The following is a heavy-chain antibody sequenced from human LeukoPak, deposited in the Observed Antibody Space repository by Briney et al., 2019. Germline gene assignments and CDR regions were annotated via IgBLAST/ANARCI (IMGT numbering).Heavy chain of an antibody. Sequence: PGGSLRLSCAASGFTFSSYWMHWVRQAPGKGLMWVSCINSDGSSITYADSVKGRFTISRDNAKNTLYLQMNSLRVEDTAVYYCAREGRVSGYDFDCWGQGTLVTVSS. CDR3: AREGRVSGYDFDC. J-gene: IGHJ4*02. CDR2: INSDGSSI. V-gene: IGHV3-74*03. CDR1: GFTFSSYW. D-gene: IGHD5-12*01.